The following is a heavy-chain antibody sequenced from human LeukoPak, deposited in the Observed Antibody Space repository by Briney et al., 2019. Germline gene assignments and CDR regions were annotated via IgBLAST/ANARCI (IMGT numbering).Heavy chain of an antibody. CDR1: GGSISSYY. D-gene: IGHD6-19*01. CDR3: ARHEAGTVGSFDY. Sequence: SETLSLTCTVSGGSISSYYWSWIRQPPGKGLEWIGYIYYSGSTNYNPSLKGRVTISVDTSKNQFSLKLSSVTAADTAVYYCARHEAGTVGSFDYWGQGTLVTVSS. V-gene: IGHV4-59*08. CDR2: IYYSGST. J-gene: IGHJ4*02.